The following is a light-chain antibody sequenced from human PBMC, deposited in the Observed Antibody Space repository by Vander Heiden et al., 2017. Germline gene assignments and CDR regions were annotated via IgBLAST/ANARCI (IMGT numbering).Light chain of an antibody. CDR1: QSISSY. Sequence: IHMTQSPSSLSASVGDSVTITCRASQSISSYLNWYQQKPGKAPKLLIYAASNLQSGVPSRFSGSGSGTDFTLTISTLQPEDFATYYCQHIYSFPLTFGGGTKVDIK. CDR2: AAS. V-gene: IGKV1-39*01. CDR3: QHIYSFPLT. J-gene: IGKJ4*01.